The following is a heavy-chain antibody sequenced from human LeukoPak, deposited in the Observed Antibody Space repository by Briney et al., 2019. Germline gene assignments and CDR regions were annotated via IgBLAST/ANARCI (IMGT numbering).Heavy chain of an antibody. Sequence: PSETLSLTCAVYGGSFSGYYWSWIRQPPGKGLEWIGEINHSGSTNYNPSLKSRVTISVDTSKNQFSLKLSSVTAADTAVYYCARVVGAQDVYAFDIWGQGTMVTVSS. CDR3: ARVVGAQDVYAFDI. J-gene: IGHJ3*02. D-gene: IGHD1-26*01. CDR2: INHSGST. CDR1: GGSFSGYY. V-gene: IGHV4-34*01.